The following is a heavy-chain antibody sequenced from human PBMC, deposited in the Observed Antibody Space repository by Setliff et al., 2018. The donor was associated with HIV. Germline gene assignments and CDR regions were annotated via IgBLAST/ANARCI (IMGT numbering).Heavy chain of an antibody. D-gene: IGHD1-26*01. J-gene: IGHJ3*02. V-gene: IGHV1-24*01. CDR3: ATDHGAAGAFDI. CDR2: FDPEDGES. CDR1: GYTLTELS. Sequence: ASVKVSCKLSGYTLTELSRHWVRQAPGKGLEWMGRFDPEDGESIYAQKFQGRVTMTDDTSADTAYMELRSLASEDTAVYYCATDHGAAGAFDIWGQGTMVT.